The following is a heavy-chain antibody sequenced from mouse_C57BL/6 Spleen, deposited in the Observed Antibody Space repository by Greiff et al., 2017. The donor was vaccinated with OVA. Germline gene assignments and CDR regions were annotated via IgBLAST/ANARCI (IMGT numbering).Heavy chain of an antibody. D-gene: IGHD1-1*01. J-gene: IGHJ3*01. V-gene: IGHV1-15*01. CDR1: GYTFTDYE. Sequence: QVQLQQSGAELVRPGASVTLSCKASGYTFTDYEMHWVKQTPVHGLEWIGAIDPETGGTAYNQKFKGKAILTADKSSSTAYMELRSLTSEDSAVYYCTRGATTVVAPAYWGQGTLVTVSA. CDR3: TRGATTVVAPAY. CDR2: IDPETGGT.